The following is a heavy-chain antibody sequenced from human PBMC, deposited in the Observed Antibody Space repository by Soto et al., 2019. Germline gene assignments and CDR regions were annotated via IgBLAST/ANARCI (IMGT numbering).Heavy chain of an antibody. CDR2: INPNSGGT. Sequence: QVQLVQSGAEVKKPGASVKVSCKASGYTFTGYYMHWVRQAAGQGLEWMGWINPNSGGTNYAQKFQGRLTMTRDTSISTAYMELSRLRSDDTAVYYCARDIGDDSSSWFDPWGQGTLVTVSS. J-gene: IGHJ5*02. CDR3: ARDIGDDSSSWFDP. D-gene: IGHD3-10*01. V-gene: IGHV1-2*02. CDR1: GYTFTGYY.